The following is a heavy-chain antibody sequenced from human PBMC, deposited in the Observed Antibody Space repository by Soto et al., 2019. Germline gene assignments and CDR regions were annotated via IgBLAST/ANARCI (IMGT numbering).Heavy chain of an antibody. D-gene: IGHD6-13*01. J-gene: IGHJ4*02. Sequence: SETLSLTCSVSGGSISSYFWSWIRQPAGKGLEWIGRIYTTGSNDYSPSLKSRVSMSVDTSKNQFSLKLRSVTAADTAAYFCAREGIAAAGVHDYWGQGTLVTVSS. CDR2: IYTTGSN. V-gene: IGHV4-4*07. CDR3: AREGIAAAGVHDY. CDR1: GGSISSYF.